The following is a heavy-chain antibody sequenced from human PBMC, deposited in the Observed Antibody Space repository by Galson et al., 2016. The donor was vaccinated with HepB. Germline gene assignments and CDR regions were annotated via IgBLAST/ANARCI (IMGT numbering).Heavy chain of an antibody. D-gene: IGHD3-10*01. V-gene: IGHV3-23*01. Sequence: SLRLSCAASGLTFGSYGMGWVRQAPGKGLEWVSSISGRGGITYDADSVKGRFTISRDNSKNTLFLQMNSLRAEDTAVYYCVVDQGLGQSMVRGAPLAWGQGSLVTVSS. CDR1: GLTFGSYG. CDR3: VVDQGLGQSMVRGAPLA. J-gene: IGHJ4*02. CDR2: ISGRGGIT.